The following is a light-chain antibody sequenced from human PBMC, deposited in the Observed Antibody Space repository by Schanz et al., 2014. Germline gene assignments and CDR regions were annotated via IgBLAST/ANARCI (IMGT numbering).Light chain of an antibody. J-gene: IGKJ2*01. CDR2: GAS. Sequence: ETVLTQSPGTLSLSPGERATLSCRASQSVRSNYLAWYQQKPGQAPRLLIYGASSRATGIPDRFSGSGSGTDFTLKISRVEAEDVGVYYCMQALQTPHTFGQGTNLEIK. CDR3: MQALQTPHT. V-gene: IGKV3-20*01. CDR1: QSVRSNY.